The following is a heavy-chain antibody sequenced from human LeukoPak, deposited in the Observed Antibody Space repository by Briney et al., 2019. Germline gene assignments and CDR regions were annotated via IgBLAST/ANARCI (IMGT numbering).Heavy chain of an antibody. CDR1: GYTFTSYY. Sequence: SVKVSCKASGYTFTSYYMHWVRQAPGQGLEWMGGIIAIFGTANYAQKFQGRVTITADESTSTAYMELSSLRSEDTAVYYCAAVVPAVMGYFDYWGQGTLVTVSS. CDR2: IIAIFGTA. D-gene: IGHD2-2*01. CDR3: AAVVPAVMGYFDY. V-gene: IGHV1-69*13. J-gene: IGHJ4*02.